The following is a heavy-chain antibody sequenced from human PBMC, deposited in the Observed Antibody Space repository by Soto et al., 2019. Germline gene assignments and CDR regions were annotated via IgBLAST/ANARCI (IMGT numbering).Heavy chain of an antibody. Sequence: TSVQVSCKASGGPFSSYAISWVRQAPGQGLEWMGGIIPIFGTANYAQKFQGRVTITADESTSTAYMELSSLRSEDTAVYYGARDRQIGFWWGYEICYYYYYCMDIGG. V-gene: IGHV1-69*13. J-gene: IGHJ6*02. CDR2: IIPIFGTA. CDR1: GGPFSSYA. D-gene: IGHD3-16*01. CDR3: ARDRQIGFWWGYEICYYYYYCMDI.